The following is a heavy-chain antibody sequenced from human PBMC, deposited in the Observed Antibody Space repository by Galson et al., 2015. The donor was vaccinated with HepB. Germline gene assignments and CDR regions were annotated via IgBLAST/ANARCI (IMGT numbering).Heavy chain of an antibody. CDR2: TYYRSKWYS. CDR3: ARLGDVDV. D-gene: IGHD3-16*01. V-gene: IGHV6-1*01. Sequence: CAISGDSVSSKSAAWNWIRQSPSRGLEWLGRTYYRSKWYSEYAASVKSRITINPDTSKNQFSPQLNSVTPEDAAVYYCARLGDVDVWGQGTTVTVSS. J-gene: IGHJ6*02. CDR1: GDSVSSKSAA.